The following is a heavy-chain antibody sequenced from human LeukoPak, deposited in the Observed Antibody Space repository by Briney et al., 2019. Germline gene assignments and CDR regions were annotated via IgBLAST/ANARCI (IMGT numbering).Heavy chain of an antibody. CDR1: GFTVSSNY. J-gene: IGHJ4*02. CDR3: ARVSDSSGYYYVDY. Sequence: GGSLRLSCAASGFTVSSNYMSWVRQAPGKGLEWVSVIYSGGSTYYADSVKGRFTISRDNSKNTLYLQMNSLRAEDTAVYYCARVSDSSGYYYVDYWGQGTLVTVSS. CDR2: IYSGGST. V-gene: IGHV3-53*01. D-gene: IGHD3-22*01.